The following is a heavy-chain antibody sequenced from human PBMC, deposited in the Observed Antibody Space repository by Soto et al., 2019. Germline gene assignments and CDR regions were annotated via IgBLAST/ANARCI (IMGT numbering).Heavy chain of an antibody. Sequence: PSETLSLTCTVSGGSISSYYWSWIRQPPGKGLEWIGYIYYSGSTNYNPSLKSRVTISVDTSKNQFSLKLSSVTAAHTAVYYCATVVTGYDGMAVWGQGTTVTVSS. CDR1: GGSISSYY. J-gene: IGHJ6*02. CDR3: ATVVTGYDGMAV. CDR2: IYYSGST. D-gene: IGHD3-9*01. V-gene: IGHV4-59*01.